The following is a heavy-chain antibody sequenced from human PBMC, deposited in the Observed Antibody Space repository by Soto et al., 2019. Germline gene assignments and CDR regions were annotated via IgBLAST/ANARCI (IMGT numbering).Heavy chain of an antibody. CDR3: ARTSAAGKYYYGMDV. V-gene: IGHV5-51*01. CDR1: GYSFTNYW. J-gene: IGHJ6*02. CDR2: IYPDDSDT. D-gene: IGHD6-13*01. Sequence: GESLKISCKVSGYSFTNYWIGWVRQMPGKGLEWIGVIYPDDSDTRYSPSVQGRVTISADKSLNTAYLQWKSLQASDTAMYYCARTSAAGKYYYGMDVWGQGTTVTVSS.